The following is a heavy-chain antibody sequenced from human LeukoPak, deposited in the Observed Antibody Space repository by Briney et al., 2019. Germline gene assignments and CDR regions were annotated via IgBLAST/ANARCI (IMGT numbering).Heavy chain of an antibody. V-gene: IGHV3-30*02. CDR1: GFTFDDYA. D-gene: IGHD6-25*01. CDR2: IRYDGSNK. CDR3: AKPAARDYYYMDV. Sequence: PGGSLRLSCAASGFTFDDYAMHWVRQAPGKGLEWVAVIRYDGSNKYYADSVKGRFTISRDNSKNTLYLQMNSLRAEDTAVYYCAKPAARDYYYMDVWGKGTTVTVSS. J-gene: IGHJ6*03.